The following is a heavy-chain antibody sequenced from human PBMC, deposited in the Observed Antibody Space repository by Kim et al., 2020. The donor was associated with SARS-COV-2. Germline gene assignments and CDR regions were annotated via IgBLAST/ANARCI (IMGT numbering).Heavy chain of an antibody. D-gene: IGHD2-21*01. CDR1: GGTFTTYA. Sequence: SVKGSCKASGGTFTTYAITWVRQAPGQGLEWMCGISPILDTTDYAPKFQGRVTIIADESTSTVYMELRNLKSDDTAVYFFARRRGQTDTHCVHLYYCGQ. CDR3: ARRRGQTDTHCVHLYY. J-gene: IGHJ4*02. CDR2: ISPILDTT. V-gene: IGHV1-69*13.